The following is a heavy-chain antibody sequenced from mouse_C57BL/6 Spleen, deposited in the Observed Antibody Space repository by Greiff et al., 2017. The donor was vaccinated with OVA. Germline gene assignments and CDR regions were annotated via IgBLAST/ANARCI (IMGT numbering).Heavy chain of an antibody. CDR1: GFTFSNYW. J-gene: IGHJ3*01. V-gene: IGHV6-3*01. CDR3: NEAWFAY. Sequence: EVQGVESGGGLVQPGGSMKLSCVASGFTFSNYWMNWVRQSPEKGLEWVAQIRLKSDNYATPYAESVKGRFTISRDDSKSSVYLQMNNLRAEDTGIYYCNEAWFAYWGQGTLVTVSA. CDR2: IRLKSDNYAT.